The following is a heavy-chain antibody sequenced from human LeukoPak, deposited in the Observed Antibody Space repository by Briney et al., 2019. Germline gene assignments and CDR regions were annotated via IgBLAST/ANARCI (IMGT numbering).Heavy chain of an antibody. CDR1: GGSISSGDYY. D-gene: IGHD3-10*01. CDR3: PRPGAGDTPYGMEV. CDR2: IYYSGST. J-gene: IGHJ6*02. V-gene: IGHV4-30-4*01. Sequence: SETLSLTCTVSGGSISSGDYYWSWIRQPPGKGLEWIGYIYYSGSTYYNPSLKSRVTISVDTSKNQFSLKLSSVTAADTAVYYCPRPGAGDTPYGMEVWGQGPTVTVP.